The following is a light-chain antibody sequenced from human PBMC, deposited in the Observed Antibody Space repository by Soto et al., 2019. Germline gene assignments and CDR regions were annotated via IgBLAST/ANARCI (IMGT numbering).Light chain of an antibody. J-gene: IGLJ1*01. CDR3: ATWDDGLSGYV. V-gene: IGLV1-47*01. CDR2: ENG. CDR1: TSNIGSHY. Sequence: QSVLTQPPSASGTPGQRVTISCSGSTSNIGSHYVFWYQQFPAMAPKLIIFENGQRPSGVPARFSGSKSGTSASLAITGLRPEDEADYYCATWDDGLSGYVFATGTKLTVL.